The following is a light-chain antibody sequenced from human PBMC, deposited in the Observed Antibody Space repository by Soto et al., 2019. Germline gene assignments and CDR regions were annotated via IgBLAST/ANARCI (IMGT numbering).Light chain of an antibody. J-gene: IGKJ4*01. Sequence: ATQMTQSPPSLSASVGDRSTITCRASQDIRNDLGWYQQKPGEAPKLLMYAASRLQSGVPSRFSGSGSGTDFTLTISTLQPEDFATYYCLQDYNYPLTFGGGTKVEIK. CDR1: QDIRND. V-gene: IGKV1-6*01. CDR2: AAS. CDR3: LQDYNYPLT.